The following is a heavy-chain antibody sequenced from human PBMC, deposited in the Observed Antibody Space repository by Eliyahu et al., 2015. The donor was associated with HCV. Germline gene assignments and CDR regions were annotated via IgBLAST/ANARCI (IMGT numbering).Heavy chain of an antibody. CDR3: ARGHNFGFEY. D-gene: IGHD1-1*01. V-gene: IGHV1-2*06. CDR1: GXTFTGXN. CDR2: IISNSGDT. Sequence: QVQLVQSGAEVKKPGASVKVSCKASGXTFTGXNMHWVRXAPGQGLEWMGRIISNSGDTNYAQEFQGRVTMTRDTSVSTAYMELRSLISDDTAVYYCARGHNFGFEYWGQGXLVTVSS. J-gene: IGHJ4*02.